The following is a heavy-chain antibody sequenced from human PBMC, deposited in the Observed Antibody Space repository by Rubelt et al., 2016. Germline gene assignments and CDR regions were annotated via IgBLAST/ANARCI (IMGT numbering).Heavy chain of an antibody. Sequence: QLVQSGPEVKKPGTSVKVSCKASGYPFTGYYMHWVRQAPGQGLEWMGGIIPIFGTANYAQKFQGRVTITADESTSTAYMELSSLRSEDTAVYYCARVQYSSGWYFDYWGQGTLVTVSS. CDR1: GYPFTGYY. J-gene: IGHJ4*02. CDR2: IIPIFGTA. CDR3: ARVQYSSGWYFDY. V-gene: IGHV1-69*01. D-gene: IGHD6-19*01.